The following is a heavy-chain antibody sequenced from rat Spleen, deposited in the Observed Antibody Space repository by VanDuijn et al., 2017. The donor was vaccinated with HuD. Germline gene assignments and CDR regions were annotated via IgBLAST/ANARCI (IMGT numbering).Heavy chain of an antibody. J-gene: IGHJ2*01. D-gene: IGHD1-4*01. V-gene: IGHV5-31*01. CDR3: TREGELPGYNYPHYFDY. Sequence: EVQLVESGGGLVQPGRSLKLSCVASGFTFNNYWMSWIRQAPGKGLEWVASITNTGGSIYYPDSVKGRFTISRDNAQNTLYLQMNSLRSEDTATYYCTREGELPGYNYPHYFDYWGQGVMVTVSS. CDR1: GFTFNNYW. CDR2: ITNTGGSI.